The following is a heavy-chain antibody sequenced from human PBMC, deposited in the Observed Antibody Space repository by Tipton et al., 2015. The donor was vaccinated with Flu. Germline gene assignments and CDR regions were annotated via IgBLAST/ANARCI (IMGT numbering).Heavy chain of an antibody. CDR1: GDSVSSNSAA. Sequence: GLVKPSQTLSLTCAISGDSVSSNSAAWNWIRQSPSRGLEWLGRTYYRSKWYNDYAVSVKSRITINPDTSKNQFSLQLNSVTPEDTAVYYCARDLRRVLLSGYNIGLGHNSYFGMDFWGQGTTVSVS. J-gene: IGHJ6*02. D-gene: IGHD5-12*01. CDR2: TYYRSKWYN. CDR3: ARDLRRVLLSGYNIGLGHNSYFGMDF. V-gene: IGHV6-1*01.